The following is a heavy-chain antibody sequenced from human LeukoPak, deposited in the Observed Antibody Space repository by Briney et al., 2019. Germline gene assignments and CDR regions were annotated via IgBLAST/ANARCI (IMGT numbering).Heavy chain of an antibody. CDR1: GFIFSNYA. CDR3: ARVGSPYSGTYTFDY. D-gene: IGHD1-26*01. J-gene: IGHJ4*02. CDR2: ISGSGGST. Sequence: GGSLRLSCAASGFIFSNYAMSWVRQAPGKGLEWVSAISGSGGSTYYADSVKGRFTISRDNSRNTAYLQMNNLRTEDTAVYFCARVGSPYSGTYTFDYWGQGTLVTVSS. V-gene: IGHV3-23*01.